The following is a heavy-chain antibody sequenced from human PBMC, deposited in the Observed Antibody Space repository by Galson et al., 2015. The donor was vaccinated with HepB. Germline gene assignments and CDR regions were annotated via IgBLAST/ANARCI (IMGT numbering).Heavy chain of an antibody. CDR3: ANDLVLGMGAPSCDY. CDR2: ISDSGIST. D-gene: IGHD1-26*01. V-gene: IGHV3-23*01. J-gene: IGHJ4*02. Sequence: SLRLSCAASGFTFSSYAMSWVRQAPGKGLEWVSSISDSGISTYYADSVKGRFTISRDNSKNTLNLQMNSLRGEDPAVYYCANDLVLGMGAPSCDYGGKGTLVTVSS. CDR1: GFTFSSYA.